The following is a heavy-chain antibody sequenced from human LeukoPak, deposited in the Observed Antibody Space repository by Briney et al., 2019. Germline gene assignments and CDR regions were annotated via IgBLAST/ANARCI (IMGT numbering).Heavy chain of an antibody. D-gene: IGHD6-6*01. J-gene: IGHJ4*02. Sequence: SETLSLTCTVSGGSISGPYWSWIRQPPGKGLEWIAYVYYSGDTNYNPSLKSRAAISLDTSKNQFSLTVTSVTAADTAIYYCARHTYARPFDFWGQGTLVTVSS. CDR3: ARHTYARPFDF. CDR2: VYYSGDT. V-gene: IGHV4-59*08. CDR1: GGSISGPY.